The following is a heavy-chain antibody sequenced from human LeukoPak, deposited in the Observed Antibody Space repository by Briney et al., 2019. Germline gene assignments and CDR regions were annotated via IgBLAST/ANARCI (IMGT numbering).Heavy chain of an antibody. V-gene: IGHV3-30*04. D-gene: IGHD6-19*01. CDR2: ISYDGSKN. Sequence: GSLRLSCAASGFTFSSYAMHWVRQAPGKGLEWVALISYDGSKNNYADSVKGRFTISRDNSNNTLYLQMNSLRAEDTAVYYCARGGYNSGWSRIDYWGQGTLVTVSS. J-gene: IGHJ4*02. CDR1: GFTFSSYA. CDR3: ARGGYNSGWSRIDY.